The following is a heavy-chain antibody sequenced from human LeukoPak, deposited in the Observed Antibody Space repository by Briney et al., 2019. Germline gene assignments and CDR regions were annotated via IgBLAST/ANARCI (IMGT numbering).Heavy chain of an antibody. J-gene: IGHJ5*02. CDR2: ISYDGSNK. Sequence: GRSLRLSCAASGFTFSSYGMHWVRQAPGKGLEWVAVISYDGSNKYYADSVKGRFTISRDNSKNTLYLQMNSLRAEDTAVYYCAKDQGGGYCSSTSCYMDWLDPWGQGTLVTVSS. D-gene: IGHD2-2*02. CDR1: GFTFSSYG. CDR3: AKDQGGGYCSSTSCYMDWLDP. V-gene: IGHV3-30*18.